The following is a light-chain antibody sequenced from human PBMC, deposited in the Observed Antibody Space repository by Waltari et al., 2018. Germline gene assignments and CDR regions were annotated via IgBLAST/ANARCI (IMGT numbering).Light chain of an antibody. V-gene: IGLV2-14*03. J-gene: IGLJ1*01. CDR2: AVV. CDR1: IRDVGGYKY. CDR3: SSFTSSSSFV. Sequence: QSALTQPASVSGSPGQSINISCTGTIRDVGGYKYVSWYQQHPGDVPRLLIYAVVKRPSGVSSRFSGSKSDNTARLTISGLQAADEAHYYCSSFTSSSSFVFGSGTKVTV.